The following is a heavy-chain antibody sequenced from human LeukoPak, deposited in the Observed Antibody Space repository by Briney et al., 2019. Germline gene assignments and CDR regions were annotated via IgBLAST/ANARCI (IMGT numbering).Heavy chain of an antibody. Sequence: PGGSLRLSCAASGFTFSDSWMTWARQVPGKGLEWVGRIKSKIDGETTEYAAPVEGRFTISRDDSKTTVYLQMSGLRTEDTALYYRTTDSGSFDVWGRGTMVTVSS. CDR2: IKSKIDGETT. CDR1: GFTFSDSW. CDR3: TTDSGSFDV. V-gene: IGHV3-15*01. J-gene: IGHJ3*01. D-gene: IGHD3-10*01.